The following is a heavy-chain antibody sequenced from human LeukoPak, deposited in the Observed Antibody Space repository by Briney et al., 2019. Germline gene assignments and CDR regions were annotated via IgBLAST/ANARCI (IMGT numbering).Heavy chain of an antibody. CDR3: ARFLGRITISGVVPYGMDV. V-gene: IGHV3-53*04. CDR2: IYSAGGT. CDR1: GFTVSSNY. Sequence: GGSLRLSCAASGFTVSSNYMTWVRQAPGKGLEWVSLIYSAGGTYYTDSVKGRFTISSPSSKNTLYLQMNSLRGEDTAVYYCARFLGRITISGVVPYGMDVWGQGTTVTVSS. D-gene: IGHD3-3*01. J-gene: IGHJ6*02.